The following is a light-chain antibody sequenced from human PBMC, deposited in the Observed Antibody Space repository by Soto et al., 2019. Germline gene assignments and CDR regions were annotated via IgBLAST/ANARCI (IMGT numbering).Light chain of an antibody. J-gene: IGLJ2*01. V-gene: IGLV3-21*04. CDR2: YDT. Sequence: SYELTQPPSVSEAPGKTASITCGGNNIGSNSVHWYQQKPGQAPVLVIYYDTDRPSGIPERFSGSNSGNTATLTISRVEAGDEADYYCQVWDSRSDHVVFGGGTQLTVL. CDR3: QVWDSRSDHVV. CDR1: NIGSNS.